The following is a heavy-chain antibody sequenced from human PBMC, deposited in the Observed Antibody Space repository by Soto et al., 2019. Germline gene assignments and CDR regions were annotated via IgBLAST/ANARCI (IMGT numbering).Heavy chain of an antibody. CDR2: FYYDGRT. D-gene: IGHD2-21*01. CDR3: ESRSHIVVAPS. Sequence: PXETLSLSCIVSGASFSDANYYWVWIRQPPGEGLEWIGSFYYDGRTYYNASLKSRVTISVDTSKNHFSLMLTSVTAADTAVYYCESRSHIVVAPSWGQGTLVTVSS. J-gene: IGHJ4*02. CDR1: GASFSDANYY. V-gene: IGHV4-39*02.